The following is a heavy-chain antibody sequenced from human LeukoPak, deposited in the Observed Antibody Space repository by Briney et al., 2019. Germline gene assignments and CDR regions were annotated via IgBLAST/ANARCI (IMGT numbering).Heavy chain of an antibody. CDR1: GSTFTSYG. J-gene: IGHJ4*02. CDR3: ARATLLDCSSTSCSFDY. CDR2: ISAYNGNT. Sequence: ASVKVSCKASGSTFTSYGISWVRQAPGQGLEWMGWISAYNGNTNYAQKLQGRVTMTTDTSTSTAYMELRSLRSDDTAVYYCARATLLDCSSTSCSFDYWGQGTLVTVSS. V-gene: IGHV1-18*01. D-gene: IGHD2-2*01.